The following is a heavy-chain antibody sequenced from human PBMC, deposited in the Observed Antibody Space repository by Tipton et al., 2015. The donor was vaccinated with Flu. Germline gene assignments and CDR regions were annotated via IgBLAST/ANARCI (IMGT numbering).Heavy chain of an antibody. D-gene: IGHD3-10*01. J-gene: IGHJ4*02. V-gene: IGHV3-23*01. CDR2: ISGSGGST. CDR1: GFTFSSYA. CDR3: AKDWSHGSGSYVDVYFDY. Sequence: SLRLSCAASGFTFSSYAMSWVRQAPGKGLEWVLAISGSGGSTYYADSVKGRFTISRDNSKNTLYLQMNSLRAEDTAVYYCAKDWSHGSGSYVDVYFDYWGQGTLVTVSS.